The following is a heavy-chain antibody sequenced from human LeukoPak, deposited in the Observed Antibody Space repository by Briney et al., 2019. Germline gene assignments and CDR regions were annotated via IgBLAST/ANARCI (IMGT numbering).Heavy chain of an antibody. CDR2: INPSGGST. V-gene: IGHV1-46*01. D-gene: IGHD6-19*01. J-gene: IGHJ4*02. CDR1: GYTFTSYY. Sequence: ASVKVSCKASGYTFTSYYMHWVRQAPGQGLEWMGIINPSGGSTSYAQKFQGRVTMTTDTSTSTAYMELRSLRSDDTAVYYCARDLYSSGWYSYWGQGTLVTVSS. CDR3: ARDLYSSGWYSY.